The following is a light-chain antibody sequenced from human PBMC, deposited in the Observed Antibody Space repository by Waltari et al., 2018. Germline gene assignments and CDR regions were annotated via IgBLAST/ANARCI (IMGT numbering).Light chain of an antibody. V-gene: IGKV1-39*01. CDR1: QSISSY. CDR2: AAS. Sequence: DIQMTQSPSSLSASVGARVPITCRASQSISSYLNWSQQKPGKAPKLLRYAASSLQSGVPSRFSGSGSGTDFTLTISSLQPEDFATYYCQQSYSTPGTFGQGTKVEIK. CDR3: QQSYSTPGT. J-gene: IGKJ1*01.